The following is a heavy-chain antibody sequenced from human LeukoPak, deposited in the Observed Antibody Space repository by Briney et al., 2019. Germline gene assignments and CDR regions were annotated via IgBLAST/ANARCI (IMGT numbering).Heavy chain of an antibody. V-gene: IGHV3-20*04. CDR1: GFTFDDYG. CDR2: INWNGGST. Sequence: GGSLRLSCAASGFTFDDYGMSWVRQAPGKGLEWVSGINWNGGSTGYADSVKGRFAISRDNAKNSLYLQMNSLRAEDTALYYCAREQGMVRGSWFDPWGQGTLVTVSS. J-gene: IGHJ5*02. D-gene: IGHD3-10*01. CDR3: AREQGMVRGSWFDP.